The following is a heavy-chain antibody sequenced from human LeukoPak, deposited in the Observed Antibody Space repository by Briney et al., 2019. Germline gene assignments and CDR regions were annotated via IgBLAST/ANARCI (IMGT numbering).Heavy chain of an antibody. D-gene: IGHD6-19*01. CDR3: ASRAVAGYFDY. CDR1: GYTFTSYA. Sequence: ASVKVSCKASGYTFTSYAMNWVRQAPGQGLEWMGGIIPIFGTANYAQKFQGRVTITADESTSTAYMELSSLRSEDTAVYYCASRAVAGYFDYWGQGTLVTVSS. J-gene: IGHJ4*02. CDR2: IIPIFGTA. V-gene: IGHV1-69*13.